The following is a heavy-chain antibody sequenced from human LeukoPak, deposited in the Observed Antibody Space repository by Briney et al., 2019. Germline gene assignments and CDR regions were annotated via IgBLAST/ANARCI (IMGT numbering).Heavy chain of an antibody. CDR1: GGSISSYY. V-gene: IGHV4-59*01. CDR2: IYYSGST. J-gene: IGHJ5*02. Sequence: SETLSLTCTVSGGSISSYYWSWIRQPPGKGLELIGYIYYSGSTNYNPSLKSRVTISVDTSKNQFSLKLSSVTAADTAVYYCARTIVGATGWFDPWGQGTLVTVSS. CDR3: ARTIVGATGWFDP. D-gene: IGHD1-26*01.